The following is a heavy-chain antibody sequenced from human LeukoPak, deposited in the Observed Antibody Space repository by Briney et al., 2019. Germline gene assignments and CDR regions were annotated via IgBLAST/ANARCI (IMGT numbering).Heavy chain of an antibody. CDR1: GGSISSSSYY. CDR2: IYYSGST. J-gene: IGHJ3*02. V-gene: IGHV4-39*01. CDR3: ARVGSRGLGAAFDI. D-gene: IGHD1-26*01. Sequence: SETLSLTCTVSGGSISSSSYYWGWIRQPPGKGLEWIGSIYYSGSTYYNPSLKSRVTISVDTSKNQFSLKLSSVTAADTAVYYCARVGSRGLGAAFDIWGQGTMVTVSS.